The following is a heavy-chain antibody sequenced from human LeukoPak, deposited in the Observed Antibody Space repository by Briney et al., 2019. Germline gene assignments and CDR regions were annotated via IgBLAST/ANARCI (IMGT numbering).Heavy chain of an antibody. J-gene: IGHJ4*02. CDR1: GASMSNHF. CDR3: ASRPGGSTWYGVFDY. CDR2: IYGSDTT. D-gene: IGHD6-13*01. V-gene: IGHV4-59*11. Sequence: SETLSLTCTVSGASMSNHFWSWIRQPPGKGLEWIGYIYGSDTTNYNPSLKRRVTMSVDTSENQFSLKLSSVTAADTALYYCASRPGGSTWYGVFDYWSRGTLVTVSS.